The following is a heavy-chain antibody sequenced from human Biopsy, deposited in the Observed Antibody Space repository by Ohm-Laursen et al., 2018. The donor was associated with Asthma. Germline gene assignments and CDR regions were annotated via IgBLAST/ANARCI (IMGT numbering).Heavy chain of an antibody. J-gene: IGHJ4*02. CDR2: IMTVFGAT. CDR1: GGTFSNFA. Sequence: SVKVSCKAPGGTFSNFAISWVRRAPGQGLEWLGGIMTVFGATNYAQKFQGRVTITADESTSTAYMELSSLSSDDTAVYYCASDFPKDYVRYNFQFWGQGTLVTVSS. CDR3: ASDFPKDYVRYNFQF. D-gene: IGHD4-17*01. V-gene: IGHV1-69*13.